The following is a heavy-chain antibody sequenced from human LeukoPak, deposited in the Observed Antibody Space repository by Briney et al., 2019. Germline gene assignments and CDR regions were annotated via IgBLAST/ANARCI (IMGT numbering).Heavy chain of an antibody. Sequence: GGSLRLSCAASGFXFSSYAISWVRQAPGKGLEWVSAIGGSGGSTYYANSVKGRFTLSRDNSKNTLYLQMNSLRADDTAVYYCATMPTGYSYGFGFDYWGQGTLVTVSS. CDR3: ATMPTGYSYGFGFDY. V-gene: IGHV3-23*01. J-gene: IGHJ4*02. CDR1: GFXFSSYA. D-gene: IGHD5-18*01. CDR2: IGGSGGST.